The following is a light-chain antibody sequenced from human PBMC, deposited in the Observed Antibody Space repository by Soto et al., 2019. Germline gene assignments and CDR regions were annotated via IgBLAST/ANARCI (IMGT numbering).Light chain of an antibody. Sequence: EIILTQSPDTLSLSPGERATLSCRASQSVSSNLAWYQQKPGQAPRLLVYGASTRATGIPDRFSGSESGTEFTLTISSLQSEDFAVYHCQQYSHWLPITFGQGTRLEIK. CDR2: GAS. CDR3: QQYSHWLPIT. CDR1: QSVSSN. J-gene: IGKJ5*01. V-gene: IGKV3-15*01.